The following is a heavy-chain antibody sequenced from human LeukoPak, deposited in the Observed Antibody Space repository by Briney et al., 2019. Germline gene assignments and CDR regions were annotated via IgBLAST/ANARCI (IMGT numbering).Heavy chain of an antibody. CDR3: ARDLIEGGFDI. V-gene: IGHV4-59*01. CDR2: IYYSGST. J-gene: IGHJ3*02. Sequence: KPSETLSLTCTVSGGSISSYYWSWIRQHQGKGLEWIGYIYYSGSTNYNPSLKSRVTISVDMSKNQFSLKLTSVTAADTAVYYCARDLIEGGFDIWGQGTMVTVSS. CDR1: GGSISSYY.